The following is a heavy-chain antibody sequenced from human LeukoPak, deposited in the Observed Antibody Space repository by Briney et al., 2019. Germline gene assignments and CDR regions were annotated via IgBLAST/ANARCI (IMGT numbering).Heavy chain of an antibody. D-gene: IGHD6-19*01. J-gene: IGHJ3*02. CDR1: GYTLTELS. CDR2: FDPEDGEA. V-gene: IGHV1-24*01. CDR3: ATRQNIAVSGPGAFDI. Sequence: ASVKVSCKVSGYTLTELSMHWVRQAPGKGLECMGGFDPEDGEAIYAQKFQGRVTMTEDTSTDTAYMELSSLRSEDTAVYYCATRQNIAVSGPGAFDIWGQGTMVTVSS.